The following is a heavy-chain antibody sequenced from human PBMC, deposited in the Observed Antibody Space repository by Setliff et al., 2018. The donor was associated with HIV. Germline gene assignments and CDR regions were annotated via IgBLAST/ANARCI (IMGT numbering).Heavy chain of an antibody. CDR2: INPNSDNT. V-gene: IGHV1-8*01. D-gene: IGHD2-15*01. Sequence: GASVKVSCKASGYAFNSYTLNWVRQATGRGLEWMGWINPNSDNTAYAQKFQGRLTMTRNTSTGTAYMELSSLRSEDTAVYYCARIGRTPYYYYYMDVWGKGTTVTVTS. CDR1: GYAFNSYT. J-gene: IGHJ6*03. CDR3: ARIGRTPYYYYYMDV.